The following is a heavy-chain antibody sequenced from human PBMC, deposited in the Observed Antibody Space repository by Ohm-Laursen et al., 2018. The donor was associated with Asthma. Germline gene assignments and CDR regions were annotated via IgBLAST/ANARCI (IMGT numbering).Heavy chain of an antibody. Sequence: SQTLSLTCAVYGGSFSGYYWSWIRQPPGKGLEWIGEINHSGSTNYNPSLKSRVTISVDTSKNQFSLSLSSVTAADTAVYYCARELGAPDYWGQGTLVTVSS. CDR2: INHSGST. D-gene: IGHD3-16*01. CDR3: ARELGAPDY. V-gene: IGHV4-34*01. CDR1: GGSFSGYY. J-gene: IGHJ4*02.